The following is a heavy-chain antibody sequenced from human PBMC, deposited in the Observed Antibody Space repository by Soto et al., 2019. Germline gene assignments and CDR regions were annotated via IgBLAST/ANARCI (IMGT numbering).Heavy chain of an antibody. CDR1: GFNFDDYG. CDR3: ARLGGTGYYSGSVY. D-gene: IGHD3-9*01. V-gene: IGHV3-20*04. CDR2: INNNGDGT. Sequence: SGGSLRLSCAASGFNFDDYGMNWVRQAPGKGLEWVSSINNNGDGTGYSDSVKGRFTISRDNAKNSLYLQMNSLRAEDTALYYCARLGGTGYYSGSVYWGQGT. J-gene: IGHJ4*02.